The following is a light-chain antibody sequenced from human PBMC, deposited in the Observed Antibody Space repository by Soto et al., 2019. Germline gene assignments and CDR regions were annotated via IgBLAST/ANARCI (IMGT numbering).Light chain of an antibody. Sequence: QSALTQPPSASGSPGQSVTISCTGTSSDVGGYNYVSWYQQHPGRAPKVLLYVVNKRPSGVPDRFSGSKSGNTAPLTVSGLQAEDEADYYCSSYAGSNNPYVFGTGTKLTVL. CDR2: VVN. V-gene: IGLV2-8*01. J-gene: IGLJ1*01. CDR3: SSYAGSNNPYV. CDR1: SSDVGGYNY.